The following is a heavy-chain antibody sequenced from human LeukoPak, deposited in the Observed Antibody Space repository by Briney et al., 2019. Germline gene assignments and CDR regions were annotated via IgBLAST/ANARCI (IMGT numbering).Heavy chain of an antibody. CDR3: ARGVDL. D-gene: IGHD3-16*01. V-gene: IGHV3-74*01. CDR2: INTDGSTT. J-gene: IGHJ5*02. Sequence: GGSLRLSCAASGFTFSSYWMHWVRQAPGKGLVWVSRINTDGSTTSYADSVKGRFTISRDNAKNTQYLQMNSLRGEDTAVYSCARGVDLWGQGTLVAVSS. CDR1: GFTFSSYW.